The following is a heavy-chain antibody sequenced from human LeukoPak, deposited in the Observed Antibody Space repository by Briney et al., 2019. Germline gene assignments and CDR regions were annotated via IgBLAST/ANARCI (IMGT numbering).Heavy chain of an antibody. CDR2: IYYSRST. D-gene: IGHD4-17*01. CDR3: FNGDYAAFDI. Sequence: SETLSLTCTVSGGSVSSYYWSWIRQPPGKGLEWIGFIYYSRSTNYNPSLKSRVTISVDTSKNQFSLKLSSVTAADTAVYYCFNGDYAAFDIWGQGTMVTVSS. CDR1: GGSVSSYY. V-gene: IGHV4-59*02. J-gene: IGHJ3*02.